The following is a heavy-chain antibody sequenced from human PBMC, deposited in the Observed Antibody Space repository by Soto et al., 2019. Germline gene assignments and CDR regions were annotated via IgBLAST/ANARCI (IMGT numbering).Heavy chain of an antibody. Sequence: GGSLRLSCAPSGFTFSSCGMHWVRQAPGKGLEWVAVIWYDGSNKYYADSVKGRFTISRDNSKNTLYLQMNSLRAEDTAVYYCARDGYCSGGSCYSVPVFDYWGQGT. D-gene: IGHD2-15*01. CDR3: ARDGYCSGGSCYSVPVFDY. CDR1: GFTFSSCG. V-gene: IGHV3-33*01. J-gene: IGHJ4*02. CDR2: IWYDGSNK.